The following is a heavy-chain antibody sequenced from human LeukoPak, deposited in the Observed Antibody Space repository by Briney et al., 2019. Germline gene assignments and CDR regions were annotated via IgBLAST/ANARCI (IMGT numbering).Heavy chain of an antibody. D-gene: IGHD3-10*01. J-gene: IGHJ4*02. CDR1: GGSFSGYY. CDR3: ARVRITMVRGPLGY. V-gene: IGHV4-34*01. Sequence: SETLSLTCAVYGGSFSGYYWSWIRQPPGKGLEWIGEINHSGSTNYDPSLKSRVTISVDTSKNQFSLKLSSVTAADTAVYYCARVRITMVRGPLGYWGQGTLVTVSS. CDR2: INHSGST.